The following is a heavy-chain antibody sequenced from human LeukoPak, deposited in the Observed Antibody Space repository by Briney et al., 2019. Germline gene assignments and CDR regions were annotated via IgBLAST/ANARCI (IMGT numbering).Heavy chain of an antibody. D-gene: IGHD3-10*01. Sequence: ASVKVSCKASGYTFTGYYMHWVRQAPGQGLEWMGWINPNSGGTNYAQKFQGRVTMTRDTSMNTACMELTRLRSDDTAVYYCSRDGAGYYGSGSYYNDQTGWPDYWGQGTLVAISS. CDR1: GYTFTGYY. CDR3: SRDGAGYYGSGSYYNDQTGWPDY. V-gene: IGHV1-2*02. CDR2: INPNSGGT. J-gene: IGHJ4*02.